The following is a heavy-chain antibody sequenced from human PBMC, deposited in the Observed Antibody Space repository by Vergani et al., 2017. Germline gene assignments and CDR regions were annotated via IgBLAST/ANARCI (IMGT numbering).Heavy chain of an antibody. D-gene: IGHD1-7*01. CDR2: IYWNDDQ. Sequence: QITLKESGPTLVKPTQTLTLTCTFSGFSLNTRGVSVAWIRKPPGKALDWLALIYWNDDQHYSPYLHNRVTITKDTSKNQVVLTMTNMDYVDTGTYYCVYRKTECGTTGCFYPFYYYYYMDVWGKGTTVTVSS. CDR3: VYRKTECGTTGCFYPFYYYYYMDV. CDR1: GFSLNTRGVS. V-gene: IGHV2-5*04. J-gene: IGHJ6*03.